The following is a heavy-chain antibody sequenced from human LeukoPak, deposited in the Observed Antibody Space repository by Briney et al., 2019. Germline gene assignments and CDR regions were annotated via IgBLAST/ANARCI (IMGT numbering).Heavy chain of an antibody. CDR2: IFHSGTT. V-gene: IGHV4-30-4*01. J-gene: IGHJ4*02. Sequence: SETLSLTCSVSGDAISGSDYYWSWIRQPPGKGLEWIGYIFHSGTTYYNPSLKSRLTLSVDTSQNQFSLKVRSLTAADTAVYYCARVARATVYGDYSHFDSWGQGLLVTVSP. D-gene: IGHD4-11*01. CDR1: GDAISGSDYY. CDR3: ARVARATVYGDYSHFDS.